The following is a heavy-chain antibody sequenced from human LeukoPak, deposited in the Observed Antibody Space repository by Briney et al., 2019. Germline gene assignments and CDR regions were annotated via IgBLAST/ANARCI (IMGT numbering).Heavy chain of an antibody. Sequence: GESLKISSKGSGYSFTSYWIGWVRQMPEKGLEWMGIIYPGDSDTRDSPSLQGQVTISADKSISTAYLQWSSLKASDTAMYYCARGEEPNFSWFDPWCQGTLVTVSS. CDR2: IYPGDSDT. D-gene: IGHD1-26*01. CDR1: GYSFTSYW. CDR3: ARGEEPNFSWFDP. V-gene: IGHV5-51*01. J-gene: IGHJ5*02.